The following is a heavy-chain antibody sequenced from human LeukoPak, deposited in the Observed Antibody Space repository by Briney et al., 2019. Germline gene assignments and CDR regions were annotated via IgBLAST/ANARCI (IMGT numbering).Heavy chain of an antibody. CDR1: GFTFSTYT. CDR3: ARDEIVGATDFDY. CDR2: VSGNGGRT. Sequence: GGSLRLSCAASGFTFSTYTMAWVRQAPGGGLEWVSGVSGNGGRTYYADSVKGRFTISRDNSKNTLYLQMNSLRAEDTAVYYCARDEIVGATDFDYWGQGTLVTVSS. J-gene: IGHJ4*02. D-gene: IGHD1-26*01. V-gene: IGHV3-23*01.